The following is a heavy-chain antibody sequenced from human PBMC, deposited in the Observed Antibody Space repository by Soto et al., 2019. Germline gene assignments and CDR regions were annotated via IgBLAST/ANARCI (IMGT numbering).Heavy chain of an antibody. Sequence: QITLKESCPPLVRPSQTLTLTCAFSGFSLTTTGMGVAWIRQPPGKALEWLALIYWDDDKRYNPSLKNRLTVSKDTSTNRVVLTITNMIPEDTGTYFCAHAGDYDLLSFDRWGPGTLVTVSS. CDR2: IYWDDDK. J-gene: IGHJ4*02. CDR1: GFSLTTTGMG. D-gene: IGHD4-17*01. V-gene: IGHV2-5*02. CDR3: AHAGDYDLLSFDR.